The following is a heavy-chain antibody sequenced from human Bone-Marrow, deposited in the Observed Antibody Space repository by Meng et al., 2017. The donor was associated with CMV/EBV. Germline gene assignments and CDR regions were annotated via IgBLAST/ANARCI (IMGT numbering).Heavy chain of an antibody. CDR1: GFTFSTDT. V-gene: IGHV3-30*04. D-gene: IGHD1-1*01. CDR2: ISYDGSNT. CDR3: ARDMYKQLTYYYYYGMDV. Sequence: GESLKISCAASGFTFSTDTIHWVRQAPGKGLEWVAVISYDGSNTYYADFLKGRFTISRDNSQNTLYLQMNSLRPEDTAVYYCARDMYKQLTYYYYYGMDVWGQGNAVNVSS. J-gene: IGHJ6*02.